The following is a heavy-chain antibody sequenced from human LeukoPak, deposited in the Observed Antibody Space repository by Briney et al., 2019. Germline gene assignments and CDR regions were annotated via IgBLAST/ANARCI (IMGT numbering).Heavy chain of an antibody. J-gene: IGHJ4*02. Sequence: PGGSLRLSCAASGFTFSDYYMSWIRQAPGKGLEWVSYISSGGRTIYYADSVKGRFTTSRDNAKNSLYLQMNSLRAEDTAVYYCARETYYYDSSGYYYPGGFDYWGQGTLVTVSS. V-gene: IGHV3-11*04. CDR3: ARETYYYDSSGYYYPGGFDY. D-gene: IGHD3-22*01. CDR1: GFTFSDYY. CDR2: ISSGGRTI.